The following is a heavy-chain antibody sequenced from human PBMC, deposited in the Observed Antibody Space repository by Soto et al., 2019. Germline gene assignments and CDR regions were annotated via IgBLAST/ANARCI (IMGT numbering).Heavy chain of an antibody. Sequence: QITLKESGRTLVNPTQTLTLTCTFSEFSLSTHGVGVGWIRQPPGKALEWLGIIYWDDDKRYSPSLKSRLTITKDTSKNQVVLTMINMDPVDTATYYCARCLTATFDYWGQGTLVTVSS. CDR3: ARCLTATFDY. V-gene: IGHV2-5*02. J-gene: IGHJ4*02. CDR2: IYWDDDK. CDR1: EFSLSTHGVG. D-gene: IGHD2-21*02.